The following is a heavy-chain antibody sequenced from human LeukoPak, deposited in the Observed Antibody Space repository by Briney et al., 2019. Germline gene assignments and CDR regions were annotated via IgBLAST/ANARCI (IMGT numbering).Heavy chain of an antibody. CDR2: IFTSGGT. V-gene: IGHV4-4*07. Sequence: SETLSLTCSVSGASMGSYYWNWIRQPAGKELEWIGRIFTSGGTNYNPSFKSRVTMSLDTSKRQFSLRLDSVTAADAAVYFCAGQSRARGHCDPWGPGTLVTVSS. CDR3: AGQSRARGHCDP. J-gene: IGHJ2*01. CDR1: GASMGSYY. D-gene: IGHD1-26*01.